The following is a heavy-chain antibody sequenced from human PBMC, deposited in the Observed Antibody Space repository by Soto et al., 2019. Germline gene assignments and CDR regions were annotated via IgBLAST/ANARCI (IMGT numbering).Heavy chain of an antibody. CDR3: ARCPIDHNWFDP. D-gene: IGHD3-9*01. CDR1: GSDITTYY. V-gene: IGHV4-59*01. J-gene: IGHJ5*02. CDR2: IYDTGST. Sequence: SETLSLTCTVPGSDITTYYWSWLRQSPGKGLEWIGHIYDTGSTTYNPSLKSRVTISVDTSNKQFSLRLTSVTAADTAVYYCARCPIDHNWFDPWGQGTLVTVSS.